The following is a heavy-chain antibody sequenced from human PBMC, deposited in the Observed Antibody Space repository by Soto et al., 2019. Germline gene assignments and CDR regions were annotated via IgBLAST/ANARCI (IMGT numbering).Heavy chain of an antibody. CDR1: GGTFSSYA. V-gene: IGHV1-69*13. J-gene: IGHJ4*02. Sequence: ASVKVSCKASGGTFSSYAISWVRQAPGQGLEWMGGIIPIFGTANYAQKFQGRVTITADESTSTAYMELSSLRSEDTAVYYCARAYCSGGSCGSYYFDYWGQGTLVTVSS. CDR2: IIPIFGTA. CDR3: ARAYCSGGSCGSYYFDY. D-gene: IGHD2-15*01.